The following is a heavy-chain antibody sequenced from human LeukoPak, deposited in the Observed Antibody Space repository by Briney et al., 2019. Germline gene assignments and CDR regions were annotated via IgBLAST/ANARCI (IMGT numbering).Heavy chain of an antibody. J-gene: IGHJ6*03. CDR2: IYASGST. D-gene: IGHD3-3*01. Sequence: PSETLSLTCTVSGGSISSYYWSWIRQPAGKGLEWIGRIYASGSTNYNPSLKSRVTMSLDTSKNQFSLKLSSVTAADTAVYYCARAGTIFGVVTYYYYMDVWGKGTTVTVSS. CDR1: GGSISSYY. CDR3: ARAGTIFGVVTYYYYMDV. V-gene: IGHV4-4*07.